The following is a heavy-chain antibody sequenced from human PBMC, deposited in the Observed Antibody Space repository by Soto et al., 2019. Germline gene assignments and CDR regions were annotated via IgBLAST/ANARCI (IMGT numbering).Heavy chain of an antibody. CDR1: GFTFSSYA. CDR2: ISSNGGST. V-gene: IGHV3-64D*08. Sequence: GGSLRLSCSASGFTFSSYAMHWVRQAPGKGLEYVSAISSNGGSTYYADSVKGRFTISRDNSKNTLYLQMSSLRAEDTAVYYCVKGTLRQVFGVVTPGYWGQGTLVTVSS. J-gene: IGHJ4*02. CDR3: VKGTLRQVFGVVTPGY. D-gene: IGHD3-3*01.